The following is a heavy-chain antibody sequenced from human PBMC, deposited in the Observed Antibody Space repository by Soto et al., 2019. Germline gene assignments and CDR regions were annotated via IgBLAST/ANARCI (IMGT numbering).Heavy chain of an antibody. V-gene: IGHV3-23*01. J-gene: IGHJ4*02. CDR1: GFTFSSYA. CDR2: ISGSGGST. D-gene: IGHD3-22*01. CDR3: AKFSGYYFYFDY. Sequence: PGGSLRLSCAASGFTFSSYAMSWVRQAPGKGLEWVSAISGSGGSTYYADSVEGRFTISRDNSKNTLYLQMNSLRAEDTAVYYCAKFSGYYFYFDYWGQGTLVTVSS.